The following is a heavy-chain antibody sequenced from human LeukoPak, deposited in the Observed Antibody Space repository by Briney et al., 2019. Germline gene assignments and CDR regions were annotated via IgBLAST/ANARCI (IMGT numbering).Heavy chain of an antibody. CDR2: IYTSGST. Sequence: SETLSLTCTVSGGSISSYYWSWIRQPAGKGLEWIGRIYTSGSTNYNPSLKSRVTMSVDTSKNQFSLKLSSVTAADTAVYYCARSDCSSTSCFYFDYWGQGTLITVSS. CDR3: ARSDCSSTSCFYFDY. V-gene: IGHV4-4*07. D-gene: IGHD2-2*01. CDR1: GGSISSYY. J-gene: IGHJ4*02.